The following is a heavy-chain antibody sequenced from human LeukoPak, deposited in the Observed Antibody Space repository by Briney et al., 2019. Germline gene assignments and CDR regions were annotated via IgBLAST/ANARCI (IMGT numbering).Heavy chain of an antibody. J-gene: IGHJ4*02. CDR2: IIPIFGTA. D-gene: IGHD3-22*01. V-gene: IGHV1-69*13. CDR3: ARTHYDSSGYYFIYYFDY. Sequence: SVKVSCKASGGTFSSYAISWVRQAPGHGLEWMGGIIPIFGTANYAQKFQGRVTITADESTSTAYMELSSLRSEDTAVYYCARTHYDSSGYYFIYYFDYWGQGTLVTVSS. CDR1: GGTFSSYA.